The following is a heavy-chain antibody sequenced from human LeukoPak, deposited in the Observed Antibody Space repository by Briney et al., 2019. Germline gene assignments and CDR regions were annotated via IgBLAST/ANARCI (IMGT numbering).Heavy chain of an antibody. CDR3: ARESHDKGAF. D-gene: IGHD3-22*01. V-gene: IGHV4-39*07. J-gene: IGHJ4*02. CDR1: GGSISSSSYY. CDR2: IYYSGST. Sequence: SETLSLTCTVSGGSISSSSYYWGWIRQPPGKGLEWIGSIYYSGSTYYNPSLKSRVTISVDTSKNQFSLKLSSVTAADTAVYYCARESHDKGAFWGQGTLVTVSS.